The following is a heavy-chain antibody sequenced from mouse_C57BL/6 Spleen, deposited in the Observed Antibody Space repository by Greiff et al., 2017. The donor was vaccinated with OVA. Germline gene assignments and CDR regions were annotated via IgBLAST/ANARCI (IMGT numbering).Heavy chain of an antibody. CDR2: IGPGSGST. V-gene: IGHV1-77*01. CDR3: ARWGEVDYDYDGRHGHAMGC. Sequence: VQLQQSGAELVKPGASVKISCKASGYTFTDYYINWVKQRPGQGLEWIGKIGPGSGSTYYNEKFKGKATLTADKSSSTAYMQLSSLTSEDSAVYFCARWGEVDYDYDGRHGHAMGCWGQGTSVTVAS. J-gene: IGHJ4*01. CDR1: GYTFTDYY. D-gene: IGHD2-4*01.